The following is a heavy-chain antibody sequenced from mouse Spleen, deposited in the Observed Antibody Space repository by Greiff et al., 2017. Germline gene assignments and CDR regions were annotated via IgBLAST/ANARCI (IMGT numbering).Heavy chain of an antibody. J-gene: IGHJ2*01. CDR3: ARDPIYYYDGSYLDY. CDR1: GFTFSSYY. CDR2: ISNSGGST. Sequence: EVKLVESGGGLVKLGGSLKLSCAASGFTFSSYYMSWVRQTPEKRLEWVATISNSGGSTYYPDSVKDRFTISRDNAKNTLYLQMSSLNSEDTAVYYCARDPIYYYDGSYLDYWGQGTTLTVSS. D-gene: IGHD1-1*01. V-gene: IGHV5-6-4*01.